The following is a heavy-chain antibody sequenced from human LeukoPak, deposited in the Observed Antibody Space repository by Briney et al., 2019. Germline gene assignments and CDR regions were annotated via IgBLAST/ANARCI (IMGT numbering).Heavy chain of an antibody. Sequence: ASVKVSCKASGYTFTGYYMHWVRQAPGQGLEWMGWINPNSGGTNYAQKLQGRVTMTTDTSTSTAYMELRSLRSDDTAVYYCARDSVDTAMVGLGFDYWGQGTLVTVSS. CDR1: GYTFTGYY. D-gene: IGHD5-18*01. CDR2: INPNSGGT. CDR3: ARDSVDTAMVGLGFDY. V-gene: IGHV1-2*02. J-gene: IGHJ4*02.